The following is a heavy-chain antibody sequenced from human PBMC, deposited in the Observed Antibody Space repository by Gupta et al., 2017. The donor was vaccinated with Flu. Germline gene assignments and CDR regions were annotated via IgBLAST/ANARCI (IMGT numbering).Heavy chain of an antibody. CDR2: ISSSSSYI. Sequence: EVQLVESGGGLVKPGGSLRLSCAASGFTFSSYSMNWVRQAPGKGLEWVSSISSSSSYIYYADSVKGRFTISRDNAKNSLYLQMNSLRAEDTALYYCAREGYYDSSGYSFSNDAFDIWGQGTMVTVSS. V-gene: IGHV3-21*01. D-gene: IGHD3-22*01. CDR1: GFTFSSYS. J-gene: IGHJ3*02. CDR3: AREGYYDSSGYSFSNDAFDI.